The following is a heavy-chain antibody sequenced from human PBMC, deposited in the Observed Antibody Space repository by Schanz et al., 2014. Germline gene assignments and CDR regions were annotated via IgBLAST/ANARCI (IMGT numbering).Heavy chain of an antibody. V-gene: IGHV3-33*08. CDR3: ARVDSGYDSHLYYYYYYMDV. Sequence: QVQLVESGGGVVQPGESLRLSCAASGFTFSSYGMHWVRQAPGKGLEWVALISYDGSSKNHADSVQGRFTNSRDNSKNALYLQMDSLRAEDTAVYYCARVDSGYDSHLYYYYYYMDVWGKGTTVTVSS. J-gene: IGHJ6*03. D-gene: IGHD5-12*01. CDR2: ISYDGSSK. CDR1: GFTFSSYG.